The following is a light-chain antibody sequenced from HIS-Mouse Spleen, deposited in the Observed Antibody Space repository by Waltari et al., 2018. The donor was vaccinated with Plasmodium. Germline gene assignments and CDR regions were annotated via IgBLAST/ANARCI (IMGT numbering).Light chain of an antibody. Sequence: SYELTQPPSVSVSPGQTARITCSGDALPKKYAYWYQQKSGQAPVLVSYEDSKRPSGIPERFSGSSSGTMATWTIRGAQVEDEADYYCYSTDSSGNHRVFGGGTKLTVL. J-gene: IGLJ3*02. V-gene: IGLV3-10*01. CDR3: YSTDSSGNHRV. CDR2: EDS. CDR1: ALPKKY.